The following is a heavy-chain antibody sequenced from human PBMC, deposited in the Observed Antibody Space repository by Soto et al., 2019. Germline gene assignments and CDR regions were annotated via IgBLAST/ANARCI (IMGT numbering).Heavy chain of an antibody. CDR2: ISGSGGST. D-gene: IGHD3-10*01. CDR3: AKGPHYSGSGSRYGMDV. Sequence: EVQLLESGGGLVQPGGSLRLSCAASGFTFSSYAMSWVRQAPGKGLEWVSAISGSGGSTYYADSVKGRFTISRDNSKNXPYLQMNSLRAEDTTVYYCAKGPHYSGSGSRYGMDVWGQGTTVTVSS. V-gene: IGHV3-23*01. CDR1: GFTFSSYA. J-gene: IGHJ6*02.